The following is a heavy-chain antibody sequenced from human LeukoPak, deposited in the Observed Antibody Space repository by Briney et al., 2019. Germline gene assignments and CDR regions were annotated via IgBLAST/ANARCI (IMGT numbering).Heavy chain of an antibody. CDR1: GGSFSGYY. V-gene: IGHV4-34*01. J-gene: IGHJ4*02. CDR3: ARQGMGSYYDSSGHPDY. Sequence: LRETLSLTCAVYGGSFSGYYWSWIRQPPGKGLEWIGEINHSGSTNYNPSLKSRVTISVDTSKNQFSLKLSSVTAADTAVYHCARQGMGSYYDSSGHPDYWGQGTLVTVSS. CDR2: INHSGST. D-gene: IGHD3-22*01.